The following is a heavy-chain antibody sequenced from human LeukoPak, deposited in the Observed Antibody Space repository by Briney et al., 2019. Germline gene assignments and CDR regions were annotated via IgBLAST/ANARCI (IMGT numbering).Heavy chain of an antibody. CDR3: ARDSSGYYFAFDI. D-gene: IGHD3-22*01. J-gene: IGHJ3*02. CDR2: INPNSGGT. CDR1: GYTFTGYY. V-gene: IGHV1-2*02. Sequence: ASVKVSCKASGYTFTGYYMHWVRQAPGQGLEWMGWINPNSGGTNYAQKFQGRVTMTRDTSISTAYMELSRLRSDDTAVYYCARDSSGYYFAFDIWGQGTMVTVSS.